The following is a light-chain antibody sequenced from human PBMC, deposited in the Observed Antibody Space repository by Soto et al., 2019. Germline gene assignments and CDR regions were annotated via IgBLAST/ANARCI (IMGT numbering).Light chain of an antibody. CDR3: QQYAYSPIT. CDR1: QSIARSY. Sequence: EVVLTQSPGTLSLSLGERATLSCRASQSIARSYLAWYQQKPGQAPRLLIYDASTRATGIPDRFSGSGSGTDFTLTISRLEPEDCAVFYCQQYAYSPITFGQGTRLEI. V-gene: IGKV3-20*01. J-gene: IGKJ5*01. CDR2: DAS.